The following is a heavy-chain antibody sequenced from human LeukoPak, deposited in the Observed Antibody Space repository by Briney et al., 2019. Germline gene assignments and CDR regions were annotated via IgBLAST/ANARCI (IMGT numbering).Heavy chain of an antibody. CDR1: GFTFDDYA. J-gene: IGHJ4*02. Sequence: QTGGSLRLSCAASGFTFDDYAMHWVRQAPGKGLEWVSGISWNSGSIAYADSVKGRFTISRDNGKNSLYLQMNSLRAEDTALYYCAKGMIGMGIATHFDYWGQGTLVTVSS. V-gene: IGHV3-9*01. D-gene: IGHD6-13*01. CDR3: AKGMIGMGIATHFDY. CDR2: ISWNSGSI.